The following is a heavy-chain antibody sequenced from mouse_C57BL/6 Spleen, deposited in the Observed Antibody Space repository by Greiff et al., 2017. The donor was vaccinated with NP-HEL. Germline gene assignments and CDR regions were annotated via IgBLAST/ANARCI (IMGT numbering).Heavy chain of an antibody. CDR2: INPSSGYT. V-gene: IGHV1-7*01. CDR1: GYTFTSYW. CDR3: ARGELEDAMDY. J-gene: IGHJ4*01. Sequence: QVQLKESGAELAKPGASVKLSCKASGYTFTSYWMHWVKQRPGQGLEWIGYINPSSGYTKYNQTFKDQATLTADKSSSTAYMQLSSLTYEDSAVYYCARGELEDAMDYWGQGTSVTVSS.